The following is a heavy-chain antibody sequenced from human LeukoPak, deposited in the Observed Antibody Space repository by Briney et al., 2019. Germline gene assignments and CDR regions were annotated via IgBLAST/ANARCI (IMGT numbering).Heavy chain of an antibody. CDR3: ARGDYYGSGSYPKNWFDP. J-gene: IGHJ5*02. CDR1: GGSISSYY. V-gene: IGHV4-59*12. CDR2: IYYSGST. Sequence: SETLSLTCTVSGGSISSYYWSWIRQPPGKGLEWIGYIYYSGSTYYNPPLKSRVTISVDTSKNQFSLKLSSVTAADTAVYYCARGDYYGSGSYPKNWFDPWGQGTLVTVSS. D-gene: IGHD3-10*01.